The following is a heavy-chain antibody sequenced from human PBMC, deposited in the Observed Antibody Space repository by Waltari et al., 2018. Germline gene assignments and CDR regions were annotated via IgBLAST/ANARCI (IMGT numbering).Heavy chain of an antibody. V-gene: IGHV4-39*01. CDR1: GGSISSSSYY. J-gene: IGHJ1*01. CDR2: IYYSGTT. Sequence: QLQLQESGPGLVKPSETLSLTCTVSGGSISSSSYYWGWIRQPPGKGLEWIGSIYYSGTTYYNPSRKGRVPLSVDTSKNTFSLELSSVTAADTAVYYCARTVVVPAAIFSYFQHWGQGTLVTVSS. CDR3: ARTVVVPAAIFSYFQH. D-gene: IGHD2-2*02.